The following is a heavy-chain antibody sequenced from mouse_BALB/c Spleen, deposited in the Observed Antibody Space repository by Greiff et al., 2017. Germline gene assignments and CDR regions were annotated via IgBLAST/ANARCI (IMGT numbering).Heavy chain of an antibody. Sequence: EVQLMESGGGLVKPGGSLKLSCAASGFTFSSYAMSWVRQTPEKRLEWVASISSGGSTYYPDSVKGRFTISRDNARNILYLQMSSLRSEDTAMYYCAREVYYGNSGAMDYWGQGTSVTVSS. J-gene: IGHJ4*01. V-gene: IGHV5-6-5*01. CDR1: GFTFSSYA. CDR3: AREVYYGNSGAMDY. CDR2: ISSGGST. D-gene: IGHD2-1*01.